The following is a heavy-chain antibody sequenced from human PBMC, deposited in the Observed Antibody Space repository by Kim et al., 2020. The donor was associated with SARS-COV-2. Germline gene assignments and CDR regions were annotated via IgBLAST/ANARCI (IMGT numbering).Heavy chain of an antibody. CDR2: IIPMFGTT. D-gene: IGHD6-19*01. Sequence: SVKVSCKASGGTFSRYAISWVRQAPGQGLEWVGGIIPMFGTTNHAQRFQGRVTITADESTSTVSMEMYSLRSEDTAVYYCARGGEMVGTDPYYGMDVWGQGTTVTVSS. V-gene: IGHV1-69*13. CDR1: GGTFSRYA. CDR3: ARGGEMVGTDPYYGMDV. J-gene: IGHJ6*02.